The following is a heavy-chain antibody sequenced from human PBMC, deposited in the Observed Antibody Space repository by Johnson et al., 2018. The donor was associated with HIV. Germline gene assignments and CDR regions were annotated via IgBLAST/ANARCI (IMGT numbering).Heavy chain of an antibody. Sequence: QMQLVESGGGVVQPGRSLRLSCAASGFTFSNYGMHWVRQTPGKGLEWVAVIWYDGSNKYYADSVKGRFTISRDNSENTLYLQMNSLKAEDTAVYYCARVHIAARWSNAFDFWGQGTMVTVSS. CDR3: ARVHIAARWSNAFDF. D-gene: IGHD6-6*01. J-gene: IGHJ3*01. V-gene: IGHV3-33*01. CDR1: GFTFSNYG. CDR2: IWYDGSNK.